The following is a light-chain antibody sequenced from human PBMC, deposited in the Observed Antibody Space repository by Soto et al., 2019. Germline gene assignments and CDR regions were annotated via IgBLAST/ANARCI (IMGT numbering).Light chain of an antibody. Sequence: QSALTQPASVSGSPGQSITLSCAGTTNDIGSYNYVSWFQQHPGEAPKLIIFEVTHRPSGVSNRFSGSKSGNTASLTISGLQAEDEADYYCSSYTSSSTVVFGGGTKLTVL. J-gene: IGLJ2*01. V-gene: IGLV2-14*01. CDR3: SSYTSSSTVV. CDR1: TNDIGSYNY. CDR2: EVT.